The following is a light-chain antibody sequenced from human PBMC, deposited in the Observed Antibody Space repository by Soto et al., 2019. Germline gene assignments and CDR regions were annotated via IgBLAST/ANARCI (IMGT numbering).Light chain of an antibody. CDR3: QQYHTDWT. Sequence: DIQMTQTPPSLSASVGDRVTISCRASQTVIRYLNWYQQKPGKAPKLLIFAASTLVRGVPSRFSGRGSGTEFTLTISSLQADDYATFYCQQYHTDWTFGQGTKVDIK. CDR1: QTVIRY. CDR2: AAS. J-gene: IGKJ1*01. V-gene: IGKV1-39*01.